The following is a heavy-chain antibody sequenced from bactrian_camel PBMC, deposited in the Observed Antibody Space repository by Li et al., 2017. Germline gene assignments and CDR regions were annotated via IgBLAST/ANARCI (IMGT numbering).Heavy chain of an antibody. J-gene: IGHJ4*01. D-gene: IGHD7*01. V-gene: IGHV3S1*01. CDR3: ATDRTCNARFCTGGYCLARGGS. CDR1: GNTYSLNC. CDR2: VNNGGSNY. Sequence: QLVESGGGSVQAGGSLRLSCAASGNTYSLNCLGWFRQTPGKEREWVSIVNNGGSNYYDADSVKGRFRSLQDKVTKTFSHQMDSLKPVDTAMYFCATDRTCNARFCTGGYCLARGGSGGQGTQVTVS.